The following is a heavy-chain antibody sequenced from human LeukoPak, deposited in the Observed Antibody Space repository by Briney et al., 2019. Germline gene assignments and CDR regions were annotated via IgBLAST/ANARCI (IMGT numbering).Heavy chain of an antibody. V-gene: IGHV3-30*04. D-gene: IGHD2-15*01. CDR2: ISYDGSNK. Sequence: GGSLRLSCAAPGFTFSSYAMHWVRQAPGKGLEWVAVISYDGSNKYYADSVKGRFTISRDNSKNTLYLQMNSLRAEDTAVYYCARGGRYCSGGSCYLNWFDPWGQGTLVTVSS. CDR1: GFTFSSYA. J-gene: IGHJ5*02. CDR3: ARGGRYCSGGSCYLNWFDP.